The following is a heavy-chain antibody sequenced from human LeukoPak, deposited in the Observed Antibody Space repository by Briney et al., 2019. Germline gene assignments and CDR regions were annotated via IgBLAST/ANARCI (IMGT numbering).Heavy chain of an antibody. J-gene: IGHJ2*01. D-gene: IGHD4-23*01. Sequence: GSLRLSCXASGFTXXSHSMNWVRQAPGKGLEWVSSISSSSSYIYYGDSVKGRFTISRDNAKKSLYLQMNSLRAEDTAVYYCARDSVTVLTPDNWYFDLWGRGTLVTVSS. CDR2: ISSSSSYI. CDR3: ARDSVTVLTPDNWYFDL. CDR1: GFTXXSHS. V-gene: IGHV3-21*01.